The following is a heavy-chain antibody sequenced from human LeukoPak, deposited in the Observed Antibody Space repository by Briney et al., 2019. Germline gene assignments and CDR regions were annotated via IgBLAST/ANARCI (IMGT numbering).Heavy chain of an antibody. CDR2: IYSGLST. Sequence: GGSLRLSCAASGFVGISNHVIWVRQAPGTGLEWVSIIYSGLSTYYADSVRGRFTISRDNSKNTLYLQMNTLRAEDTAVYYCASGIAENGFVICGQGTMVTVSS. CDR1: GFVGISNH. J-gene: IGHJ3*02. D-gene: IGHD6-13*01. V-gene: IGHV3-53*01. CDR3: ASGIAENGFVI.